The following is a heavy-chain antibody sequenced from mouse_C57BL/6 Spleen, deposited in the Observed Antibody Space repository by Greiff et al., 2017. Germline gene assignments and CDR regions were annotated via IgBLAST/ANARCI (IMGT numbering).Heavy chain of an antibody. CDR2: IDPSDSYT. D-gene: IGHD2-5*01. CDR1: GYTFTSYW. J-gene: IGHJ1*03. CDR3: ARGNSNFGYFDV. Sequence: VQLQQPGAELVQPGASVKLSCKASGYTFTSYWMQWVKQRPGQGLEWIGEIDPSDSYTNYNQKFKGKATLTVDPSSSTAYMQLSSLTSEDSAVDYCARGNSNFGYFDVWGTGTTVTVSS. V-gene: IGHV1-50*01.